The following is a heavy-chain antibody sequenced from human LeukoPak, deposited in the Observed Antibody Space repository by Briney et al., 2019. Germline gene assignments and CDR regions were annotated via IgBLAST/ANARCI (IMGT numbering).Heavy chain of an antibody. J-gene: IGHJ4*02. Sequence: GGSLRLSCAASGFTFKSYSMNWVRQAPGKGLEWVSSISSSSSYIYYADSVKGRFTISRDNAKNSLYLQMNSLRAEDTAVYYCAREKVMGTTGFDYWGQGTLVTVSS. CDR1: GFTFKSYS. V-gene: IGHV3-21*01. CDR2: ISSSSSYI. D-gene: IGHD1-1*01. CDR3: AREKVMGTTGFDY.